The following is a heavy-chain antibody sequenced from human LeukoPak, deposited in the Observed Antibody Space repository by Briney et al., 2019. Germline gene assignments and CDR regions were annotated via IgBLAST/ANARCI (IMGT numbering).Heavy chain of an antibody. CDR3: ARDSTVTTYYYYYMDV. D-gene: IGHD4-17*01. CDR1: GGSFSGYY. J-gene: IGHJ6*03. Sequence: SETLSLTCAVYGGSFSGYYWSWIRQPPGKGLEWIGSIYYSGSTYYNPSLKSRVTISVDTSKNQFSLKLSSVTAADTAVYYCARDSTVTTYYYYYMDVWGKGTTVTVSS. V-gene: IGHV4-34*01. CDR2: IYYSGST.